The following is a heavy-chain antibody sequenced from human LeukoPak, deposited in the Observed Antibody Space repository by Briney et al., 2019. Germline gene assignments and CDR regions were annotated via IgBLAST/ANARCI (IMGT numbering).Heavy chain of an antibody. D-gene: IGHD2-15*01. J-gene: IGHJ4*02. CDR3: AKDLGYCSGGSCYEIDY. CDR1: GFTFSSYG. V-gene: IGHV3-30*18. Sequence: PGRSLRLSCAASGFTFSSYGMHWVRQAPGKGLEWVAVISYDGSNKYYADSVKGRFTISRDNSKNTLYLQMNSLRAEDTAVYYCAKDLGYCSGGSCYEIDYGGQGTLVTVSS. CDR2: ISYDGSNK.